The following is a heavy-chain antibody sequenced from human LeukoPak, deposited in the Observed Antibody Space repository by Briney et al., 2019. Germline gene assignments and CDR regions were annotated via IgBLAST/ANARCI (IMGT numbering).Heavy chain of an antibody. J-gene: IGHJ3*02. CDR3: ARSNSYYYDSSGYQELAFDI. D-gene: IGHD3-22*01. Sequence: SQTLSLTCTVSGGSISSGGYYWSWIRQHPGKGLEWIGYIYYSGSTYYNPSLKSRVTISVDTSKNQFSLKLSSVTAADTAVYYCARSNSYYYDSSGYQELAFDIWGQGTMVTVSS. CDR2: IYYSGST. CDR1: GGSISSGGYY. V-gene: IGHV4-31*03.